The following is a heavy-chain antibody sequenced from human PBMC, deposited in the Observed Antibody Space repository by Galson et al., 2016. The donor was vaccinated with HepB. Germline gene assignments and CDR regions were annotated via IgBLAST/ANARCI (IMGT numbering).Heavy chain of an antibody. J-gene: IGHJ4*02. CDR3: ARNNYDYLWGSYRFSSPVEY. CDR1: GFTFSDYY. Sequence: SLRLSCAASGFTFSDYYMSWIRQAPGKGLEWVSYISGSGSTMYYADSVKGRFTISRDNAKNSLYLQMNSLRAEDSAVYYCARNNYDYLWGSYRFSSPVEYWGQGTLVTVSS. V-gene: IGHV3-11*01. CDR2: ISGSGSTM. D-gene: IGHD3-16*02.